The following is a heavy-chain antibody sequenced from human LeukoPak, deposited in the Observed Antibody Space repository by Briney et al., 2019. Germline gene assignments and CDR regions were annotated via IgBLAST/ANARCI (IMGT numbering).Heavy chain of an antibody. CDR1: GGSISSYY. CDR2: IYYSGST. Sequence: PSETLSLTCTVSGGSISSYYWSWIRQHPGKGLEWIGYIYYSGSTYYNPSLKSRVTISVDTSKNQFSLKLSSVTAADTAVYYCARDNKDIVVVPAEIGAFDIWGQGTMVTVSS. J-gene: IGHJ3*02. V-gene: IGHV4-59*06. D-gene: IGHD2-2*01. CDR3: ARDNKDIVVVPAEIGAFDI.